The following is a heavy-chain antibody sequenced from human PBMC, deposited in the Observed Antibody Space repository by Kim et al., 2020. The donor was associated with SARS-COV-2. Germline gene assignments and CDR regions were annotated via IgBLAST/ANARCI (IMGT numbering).Heavy chain of an antibody. CDR3: ARDDEMDDFWSGRQIHTPYYYYYGMDV. V-gene: IGHV1-69*13. Sequence: SVKVSCKASGGTFSSYAISWVRQAPGQGLEWMGGIIPIFGTANYAQKFQGRVTITADESTSTAYMELSSLRSEDTAVYYCARDDEMDDFWSGRQIHTPYYYYYGMDVWGQGTTVTVSS. J-gene: IGHJ6*02. CDR2: IIPIFGTA. CDR1: GGTFSSYA. D-gene: IGHD3-3*01.